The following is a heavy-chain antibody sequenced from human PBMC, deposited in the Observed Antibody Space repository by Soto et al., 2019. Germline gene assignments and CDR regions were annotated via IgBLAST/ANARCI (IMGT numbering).Heavy chain of an antibody. V-gene: IGHV1-69*13. D-gene: IGHD6-13*01. CDR1: GGTFSSYA. CDR2: IIPIFGTA. CDR3: ALRLAAADYYFDY. Sequence: SVKVSCKASGGTFSSYAISWVRQAPGQGLEWMGGIIPIFGTANYAQKFQGRVTITADESTSTAYMELSSLRSEDTAVYYCALRLAAADYYFDYWGQGTLVTVSS. J-gene: IGHJ4*02.